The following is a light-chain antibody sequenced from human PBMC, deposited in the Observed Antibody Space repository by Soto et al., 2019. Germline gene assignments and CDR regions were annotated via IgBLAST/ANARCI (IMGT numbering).Light chain of an antibody. Sequence: QSALTQPASVSGSPGQSITISCTGTNSDLGTYNLVSWYQQHPGKAPKTIIYEVTKRPSGVSKRFSGSKSGNTASLTISGLQAEDGADYYCCSYVGSNIFYVFGTGTNGTVL. V-gene: IGLV2-23*02. CDR2: EVT. CDR1: NSDLGTYNL. J-gene: IGLJ1*01. CDR3: CSYVGSNIFYV.